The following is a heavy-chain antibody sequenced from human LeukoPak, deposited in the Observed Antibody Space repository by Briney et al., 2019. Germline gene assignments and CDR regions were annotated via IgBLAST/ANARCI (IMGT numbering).Heavy chain of an antibody. V-gene: IGHV4-38-2*02. D-gene: IGHD2-2*01. Sequence: PSETLSLTCTVSGYSISSGYYWGWIRQPPGKGLEWIGSIYHSGSTYYNPSLKSRVTISVDTSKNQFSLKLSSVTATDTAVYYCARSSSTSCSFDYWGQGTLFTVSS. CDR1: GYSISSGYY. CDR3: ARSSSTSCSFDY. J-gene: IGHJ4*03. CDR2: IYHSGST.